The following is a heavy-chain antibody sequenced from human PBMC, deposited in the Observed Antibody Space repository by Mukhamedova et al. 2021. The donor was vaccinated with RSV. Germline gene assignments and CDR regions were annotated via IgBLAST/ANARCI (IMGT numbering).Heavy chain of an antibody. J-gene: IGHJ5*02. CDR2: ISGSGGST. D-gene: IGHD2-15*01. V-gene: IGHV3-23*01. Sequence: GLEWVSAISGSGGSTYYADSVKGRFTISRDNSKNTLYLQMNSLRAEDTAVYYCAKASEVVVVAATHGTGWFDPWGQGTLVTVSS. CDR3: AKASEVVVVAATHGTGWFDP.